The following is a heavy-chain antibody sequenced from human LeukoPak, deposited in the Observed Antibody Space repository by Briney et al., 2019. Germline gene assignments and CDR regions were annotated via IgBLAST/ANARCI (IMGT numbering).Heavy chain of an antibody. V-gene: IGHV4-30-2*01. J-gene: IGHJ4*02. Sequence: PSETLSLTCTVSGGSISSGGYYWSWIRQPPGKGLEWIGYIYHSGSTYYNPSLKSRVTISVDRSKNQFSLKLGSVTAADTAVYYCAVAVAGTWRAFDYWGQGTLVTVSS. CDR3: AVAVAGTWRAFDY. D-gene: IGHD6-19*01. CDR2: IYHSGST. CDR1: GGSISSGGYY.